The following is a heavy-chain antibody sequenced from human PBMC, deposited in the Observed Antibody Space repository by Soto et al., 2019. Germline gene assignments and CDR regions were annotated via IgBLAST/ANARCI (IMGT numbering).Heavy chain of an antibody. CDR3: ARDRWLHRKWFDP. CDR2: IYYSGST. D-gene: IGHD5-12*01. CDR1: GGSISSGDYY. J-gene: IGHJ5*02. V-gene: IGHV4-30-4*01. Sequence: SETLSLTCTVSGGSISSGDYYWSWIRQPPGKGLEWIGYIYYSGSTYYNPSLKSRVTISVDTSKNQFSLKLSSVTAADTAVYYGARDRWLHRKWFDPWGQGTLVTVSS.